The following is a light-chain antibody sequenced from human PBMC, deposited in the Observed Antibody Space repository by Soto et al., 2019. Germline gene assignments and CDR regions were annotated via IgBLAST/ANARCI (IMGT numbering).Light chain of an antibody. Sequence: DIQMTQSPSTLSASVGDRVTITCRASQSISSWLAWYQQKPGQAPKLLIYKASSLESGVPSRFSGSGSGTEFTLTISSLQPDDFATYYCQQYKSYSPWTFGQGTKVEIK. V-gene: IGKV1-5*03. J-gene: IGKJ1*01. CDR1: QSISSW. CDR2: KAS. CDR3: QQYKSYSPWT.